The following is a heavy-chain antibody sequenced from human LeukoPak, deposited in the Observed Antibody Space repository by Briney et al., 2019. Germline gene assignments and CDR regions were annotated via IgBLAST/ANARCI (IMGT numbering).Heavy chain of an antibody. D-gene: IGHD1-26*01. V-gene: IGHV1-2*02. Sequence: GASVKVSCKASGYTFTGYYMHWVRQAPGQGLEWMGWINPNSGGTNYAQKFQGRVTMTRDTSISTAYMELSRLRSDDTAVYYCAREINSGSYGFIDYWGQGTLVTVSS. CDR3: AREINSGSYGFIDY. CDR1: GYTFTGYY. J-gene: IGHJ4*02. CDR2: INPNSGGT.